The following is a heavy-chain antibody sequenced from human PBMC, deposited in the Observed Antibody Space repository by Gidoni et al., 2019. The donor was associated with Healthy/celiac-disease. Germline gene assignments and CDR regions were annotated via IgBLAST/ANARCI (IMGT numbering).Heavy chain of an antibody. CDR2: ISGSGGST. Sequence: EGQQLESGGGLVQPGGSLRLSCAASGFTSSSYAMSWVRQPPGKGLEWVSAISGSGGSTYYADSVKGRFTISRDNSKNTLYLQMNSLRAEDTAVYYCAKDISVFGYGDYATAIDYWGQGTLVTVSS. CDR3: AKDISVFGYGDYATAIDY. D-gene: IGHD4-17*01. CDR1: GFTSSSYA. V-gene: IGHV3-23*01. J-gene: IGHJ4*02.